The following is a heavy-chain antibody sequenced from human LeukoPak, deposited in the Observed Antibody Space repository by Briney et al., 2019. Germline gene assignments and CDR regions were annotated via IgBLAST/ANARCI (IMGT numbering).Heavy chain of an antibody. CDR1: GFTFSSYA. J-gene: IGHJ4*02. D-gene: IGHD3-22*01. CDR2: ISGSGAST. CDR3: AKQPGSVVDSSGSLSRH. V-gene: IGHV3-23*01. Sequence: PGGSLRLSCAASGFTFSSYAMSWVRQAPGKGLEWVSTISGSGASTHYADSVKGRFTISRDNSKNTLYLQMNSLRAEDTAVYYCAKQPGSVVDSSGSLSRHWGQGTLVTVSS.